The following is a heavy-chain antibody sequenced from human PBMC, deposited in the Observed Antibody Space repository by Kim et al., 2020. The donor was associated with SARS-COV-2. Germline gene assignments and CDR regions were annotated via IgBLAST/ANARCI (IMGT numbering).Heavy chain of an antibody. J-gene: IGHJ5*02. CDR3: ARGGDRYSSSWSFRQGGWFDP. CDR1: GYTFTSYY. D-gene: IGHD6-13*01. CDR2: INPSGGST. V-gene: IGHV1-46*01. Sequence: ASVKVSCKASGYTFTSYYMHWVRQAPGQGLEWMGIINPSGGSTSYAQKFQGRVTMTRDTSTSTVYMELSSLRSEDTAVYYCARGGDRYSSSWSFRQGGWFDPWGQGTLVTVSS.